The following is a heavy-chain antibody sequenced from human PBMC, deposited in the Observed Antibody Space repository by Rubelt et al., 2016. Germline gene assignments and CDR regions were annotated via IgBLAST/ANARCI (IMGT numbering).Heavy chain of an antibody. J-gene: IGHJ4*02. D-gene: IGHD5-24*01. Sequence: QVQLQQGGAGLLKPSETLSLTCAVYGGSFSGYYWSWIRQPPGKGLEWIGEINLGGSSNYNPSLKTRVTISVDTSKNQFSLTVNSVTAADTAISYCARLGPKWLQQRPFDYWGQGSLVIVSS. CDR3: ARLGPKWLQQRPFDY. CDR1: GGSFSGYY. CDR2: INLGGSS. V-gene: IGHV4-34*02.